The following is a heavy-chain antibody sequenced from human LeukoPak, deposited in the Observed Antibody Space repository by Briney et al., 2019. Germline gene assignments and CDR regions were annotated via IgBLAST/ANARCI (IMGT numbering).Heavy chain of an antibody. Sequence: ASVKVSCKASGCTFTGYYMHWVRQAPGQGLEWMGWINPNSGGTNYAQKFQGRVTMTRDTSISTAYMELSRLRSDDTAVYYCARQLRRAQVFDYWGQGTLVTVSS. CDR3: ARQLRRAQVFDY. J-gene: IGHJ4*02. CDR1: GCTFTGYY. V-gene: IGHV1-2*02. D-gene: IGHD5-24*01. CDR2: INPNSGGT.